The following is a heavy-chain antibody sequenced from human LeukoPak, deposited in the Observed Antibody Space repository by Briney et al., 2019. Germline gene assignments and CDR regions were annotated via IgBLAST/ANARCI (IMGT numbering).Heavy chain of an antibody. CDR2: MNPNSGNT. CDR3: ARASSWLDFDY. V-gene: IGHV1-8*03. CDR1: GYTFTSYD. D-gene: IGHD6-13*01. J-gene: IGHJ4*02. Sequence: ASVKVSCKASGYTFTSYDINWVRQATGQGLEWMGWMNPNSGNTGYAQKFQGRVTITRYTSISTAYMELSSLRSEDTAVYYCARASSWLDFDYWGQGTLVTVSS.